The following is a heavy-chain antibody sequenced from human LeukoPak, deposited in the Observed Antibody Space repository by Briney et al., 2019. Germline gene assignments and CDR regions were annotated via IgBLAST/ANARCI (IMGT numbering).Heavy chain of an antibody. CDR1: GGSISSGSYY. Sequence: PSETLSLTCTVSGGSISSGSYYWSWIRQPAGKGLEWIGRIYTSGSTNYNPPLKSRVTISVDTSKNQFSLKLSSVTAADAAVYYCAREIRPVLLWFGDQGGFDYWGQGTLVTVSS. V-gene: IGHV4-61*02. D-gene: IGHD3-10*01. CDR2: IYTSGST. J-gene: IGHJ4*02. CDR3: AREIRPVLLWFGDQGGFDY.